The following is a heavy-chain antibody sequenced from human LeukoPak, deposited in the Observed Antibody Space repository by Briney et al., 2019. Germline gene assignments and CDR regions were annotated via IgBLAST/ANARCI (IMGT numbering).Heavy chain of an antibody. CDR2: ISGSGAST. CDR1: GGSFSGYY. J-gene: IGHJ4*02. CDR3: AKDRTTVTPTYNLDY. Sequence: ETLSLTCAVYGGSFSGYYWSWIRQAPGKGLEWVSGISGSGASTFYADSVKGRFTISRDNSKNTLSLQMNSLRAEDTAVYYCAKDRTTVTPTYNLDYWGQGTLVTVSS. D-gene: IGHD4-11*01. V-gene: IGHV3-23*01.